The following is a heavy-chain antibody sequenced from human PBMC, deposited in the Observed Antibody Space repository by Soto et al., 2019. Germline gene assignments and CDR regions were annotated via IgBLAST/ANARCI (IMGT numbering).Heavy chain of an antibody. CDR2: IKQDGSEK. Sequence: EVQLVESGGGLVQPGGSPRLSCAASGFTFSSYWMSWVRQAPGPGLEWVANIKQDGSEKYYVNSVKGRITISRDNAKNAPYLQINSLRGEDTAVYDCARLPSFDSRSFGWFDPGGQGTLVTVSS. D-gene: IGHD6-6*01. J-gene: IGHJ5*02. V-gene: IGHV3-7*01. CDR1: GFTFSSYW. CDR3: ARLPSFDSRSFGWFDP.